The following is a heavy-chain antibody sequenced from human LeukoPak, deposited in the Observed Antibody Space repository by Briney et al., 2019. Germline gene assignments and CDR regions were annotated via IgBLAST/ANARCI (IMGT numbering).Heavy chain of an antibody. D-gene: IGHD1-26*01. J-gene: IGHJ4*02. Sequence: GGSLRLSCAASGFTVGSNYMSWVRQAPGKGLEWLSVIYSGGSTYYADSVKGRFTISRDNSKNTLYLQMNSLRAEDTAVYYCARGVGSGSRLRAGDYWGQGTLVTVSS. CDR1: GFTVGSNY. CDR2: IYSGGST. CDR3: ARGVGSGSRLRAGDY. V-gene: IGHV3-53*01.